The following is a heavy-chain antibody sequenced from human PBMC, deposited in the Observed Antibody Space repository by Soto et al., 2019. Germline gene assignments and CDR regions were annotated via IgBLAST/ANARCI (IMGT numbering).Heavy chain of an antibody. Sequence: EVQLVESGGGLVLPGGSLRLSCAASGFTFSNYWMSWVRQAPGKGLEGVANIKQDGTEEHYVDSVKGRFTISRDNAKNPLYLQMNRLRAQDTAVYYCARGAFLTWGSEPLYYWCQGTLVTVSS. CDR2: IKQDGTEE. V-gene: IGHV3-7*04. CDR1: GFTFSNYW. D-gene: IGHD3-16*01. J-gene: IGHJ4*02. CDR3: ARGAFLTWGSEPLYY.